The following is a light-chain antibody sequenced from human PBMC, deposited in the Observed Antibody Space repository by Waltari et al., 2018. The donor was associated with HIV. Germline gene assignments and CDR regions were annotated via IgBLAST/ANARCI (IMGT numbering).Light chain of an antibody. CDR2: EVS. J-gene: IGLJ2*01. Sequence: QSVLTQPASVSGSPGQSLTLSCTGTTHDIGPYNYVSWYQQSPDKAPKLIIYEVSNRPSGISSRFSGSKSGNTASLTISGLQADDEAYYHCSSYSRGALLFGGGTKVTVL. CDR3: SSYSRGALL. V-gene: IGLV2-14*01. CDR1: THDIGPYNY.